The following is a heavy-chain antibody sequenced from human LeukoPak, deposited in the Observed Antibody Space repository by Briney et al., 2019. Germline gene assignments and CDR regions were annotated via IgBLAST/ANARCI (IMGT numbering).Heavy chain of an antibody. CDR2: IIPIFGTA. CDR3: ARGGVDTAMAPLG. Sequence: SVKVSCKASGGTFSSYAISWVRQAPGQGLEWMGGIIPIFGTANYAQKFQGRVTITADESTSTAYMELSSLRSEDTAVYYCARGGVDTAMAPLGWGQGTLVTVSS. J-gene: IGHJ4*02. V-gene: IGHV1-69*13. CDR1: GGTFSSYA. D-gene: IGHD5-18*01.